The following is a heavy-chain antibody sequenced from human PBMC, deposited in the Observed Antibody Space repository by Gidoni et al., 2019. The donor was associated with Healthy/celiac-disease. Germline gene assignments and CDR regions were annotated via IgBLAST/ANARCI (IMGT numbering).Heavy chain of an antibody. Sequence: QVQLVESGGGVVLPGRSLRLSFAASGFTLRSYRIHGGRQAPGKGLGWVAVIWYDGINKNNSDSVKGRFTITRDNSKNTLYLQMNSLRAEDTAVYYCARNTEYYDSSGYSDDGGNYFDYWGQGTLVTVSS. J-gene: IGHJ4*02. D-gene: IGHD3-22*01. CDR3: ARNTEYYDSSGYSDDGGNYFDY. V-gene: IGHV3-33*01. CDR1: GFTLRSYR. CDR2: IWYDGINK.